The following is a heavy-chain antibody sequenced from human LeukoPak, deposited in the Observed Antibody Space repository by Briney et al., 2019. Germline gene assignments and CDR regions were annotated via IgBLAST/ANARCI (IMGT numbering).Heavy chain of an antibody. CDR3: VRAVVGATDY. CDR1: GFTFSSHW. J-gene: IGHJ4*02. CDR2: INPDGSST. Sequence: GGSLRLSCAASGFTFSSHWMHWVRQAPGKGLVWVSRINPDGSSTTYGDSVKGRFTISRDNAKNTLYLQMNSLRVGDTAVYYCVRAVVGATDYWGQGTLVTVSS. D-gene: IGHD1-26*01. V-gene: IGHV3-74*03.